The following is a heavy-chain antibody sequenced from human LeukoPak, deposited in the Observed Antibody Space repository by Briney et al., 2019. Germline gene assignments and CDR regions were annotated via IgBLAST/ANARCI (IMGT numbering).Heavy chain of an antibody. Sequence: GGSLRLSCAASGFSFSNHWMSWVRQAPGKGLEWVANIKQDGSEKYYVDSVKGRFTISRDNAKNSLYLQMNSLRAEDTAVYYCARDLAGPPQEAFDIWGQGTMVTVSS. CDR2: IKQDGSEK. CDR3: ARDLAGPPQEAFDI. J-gene: IGHJ3*02. V-gene: IGHV3-7*01. CDR1: GFSFSNHW.